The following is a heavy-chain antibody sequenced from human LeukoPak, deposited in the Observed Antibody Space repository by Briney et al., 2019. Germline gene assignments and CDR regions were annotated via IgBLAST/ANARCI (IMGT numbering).Heavy chain of an antibody. D-gene: IGHD2-21*02. CDR1: GFTFDDYA. Sequence: GGSLRLSCAASGFTFDDYAMHWVRQAPGKGLEWVSGISWNSGSIGYADSVKGRFTISRDNAKNSLYLQMNSLRAEDTALYYCAKDTSNFAGLAYCGGDCWTFDYWGQGTLVTVSS. V-gene: IGHV3-9*01. CDR3: AKDTSNFAGLAYCGGDCWTFDY. CDR2: ISWNSGSI. J-gene: IGHJ4*02.